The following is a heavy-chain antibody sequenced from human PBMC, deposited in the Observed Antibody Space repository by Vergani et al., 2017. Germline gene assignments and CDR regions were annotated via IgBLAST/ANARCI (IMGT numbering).Heavy chain of an antibody. Sequence: QVPLVESGGGVVQPVGSLRLSCAASGFTFNSYGMHWVRQAPGKGLEWVVSIRSDESRRYYGDSMEGPFTISRDNSKNTLYLQMKSLRPEATAVYYCAKEGGGYCSGGTCYPEYWGQGTLVSVSS. CDR2: IRSDESRR. V-gene: IGHV3-30*02. CDR3: AKEGGGYCSGGTCYPEY. D-gene: IGHD2-15*01. CDR1: GFTFNSYG. J-gene: IGHJ4*02.